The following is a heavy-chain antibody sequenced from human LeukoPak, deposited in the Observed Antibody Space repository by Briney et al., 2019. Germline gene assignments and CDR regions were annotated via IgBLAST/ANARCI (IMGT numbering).Heavy chain of an antibody. CDR3: AKSGLNRFDY. V-gene: IGHV3-72*01. D-gene: IGHD2-15*01. Sequence: GGSLRLSCAASGFTFSDHYIDWVRQAPGKGLEWVGRSKNKLNGYTIEYAASVKGRFTISRDNAKNSLYLQMNSLRAEDTAVYYCAKSGLNRFDYWGQGTLVTVSS. J-gene: IGHJ4*02. CDR1: GFTFSDHY. CDR2: SKNKLNGYTI.